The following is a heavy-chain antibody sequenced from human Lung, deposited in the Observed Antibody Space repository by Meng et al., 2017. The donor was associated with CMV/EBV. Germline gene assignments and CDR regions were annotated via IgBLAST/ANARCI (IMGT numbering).Heavy chain of an antibody. CDR1: DGSIRSSSYY. CDR3: ARYSDIVGATGFDY. D-gene: IGHD1-26*01. V-gene: IGHV4-39*01. CDR2: IYYTGSS. Sequence: SETLSLTCTVSDGSIRSSSYYWGWIRQPPGKGLDWIGNIYYTGSSYYNPSLKSRVTISVDTSKNQFSLNLSSVTAADTAVYYCARYSDIVGATGFDYWGQGTLVTVSS. J-gene: IGHJ4*02.